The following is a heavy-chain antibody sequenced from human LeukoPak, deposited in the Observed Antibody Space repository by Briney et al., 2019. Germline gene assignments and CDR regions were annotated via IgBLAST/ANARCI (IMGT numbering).Heavy chain of an antibody. J-gene: IGHJ6*02. CDR2: ISAYNGNT. CDR3: ASWELLTLYGMDV. V-gene: IGHV1-18*01. Sequence: GASVKVSCKASGYTFTSYGISWVRQAPGQGLEWMGWISAYNGNTNYAQKLQGRVAMTTDTSTSTAYMELRSLRSDDTAVYYCASWELLTLYGMDVWGQGTTVTVSS. CDR1: GYTFTSYG. D-gene: IGHD1-26*01.